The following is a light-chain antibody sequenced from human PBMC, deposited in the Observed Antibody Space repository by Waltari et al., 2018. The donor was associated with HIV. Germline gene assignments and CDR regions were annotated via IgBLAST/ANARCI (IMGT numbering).Light chain of an antibody. Sequence: QSALTQPPSVSGSPGQSVTISCTGTTSDVGYYNYVSWYQQYPGKAPTLIIFDVNQRPSGGPDRFSGSKSGNTASLTISGLQTADEADYFCCAYAAGHVSYVFGNGTAVAVL. J-gene: IGLJ1*01. CDR2: DVN. V-gene: IGLV2-11*01. CDR3: CAYAAGHVSYV. CDR1: TSDVGYYNY.